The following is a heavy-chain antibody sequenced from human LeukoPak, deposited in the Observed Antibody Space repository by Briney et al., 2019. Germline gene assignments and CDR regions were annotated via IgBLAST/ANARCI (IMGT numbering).Heavy chain of an antibody. CDR3: AKDRLPTYGSGSYPEKYYFDY. J-gene: IGHJ4*02. CDR1: GFTFSSYA. CDR2: ISGSGGST. Sequence: PGGSLRLSCAASGFTFSSYAMSWVRQAPGKGLEWVSAISGSGGSTYYADSVKGRFTISRDNSKNTLYLQMNSLRAEDTAVYYCAKDRLPTYGSGSYPEKYYFDYWGQGTLVTVSS. D-gene: IGHD3-10*01. V-gene: IGHV3-23*01.